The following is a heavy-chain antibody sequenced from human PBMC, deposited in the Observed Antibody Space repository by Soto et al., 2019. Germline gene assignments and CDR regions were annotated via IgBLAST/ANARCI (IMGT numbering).Heavy chain of an antibody. J-gene: IGHJ6*02. V-gene: IGHV1-69*01. D-gene: IGHD3-10*01. Sequence: QEQLVQAGAEVKKPGSSMRISCRASGGTFSNDAVSWVRQAPGQGLQWMGGIIPIFGTTHYAQKFQGRVTITADESTATSYMELSSVTSADTAVYYCATGLRTGNYGMDVWGQGTAVTVSS. CDR2: IIPIFGTT. CDR3: ATGLRTGNYGMDV. CDR1: GGTFSNDA.